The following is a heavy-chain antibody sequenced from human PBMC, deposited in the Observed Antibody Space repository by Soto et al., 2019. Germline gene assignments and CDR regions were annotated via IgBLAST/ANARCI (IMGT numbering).Heavy chain of an antibody. CDR1: GYTFTSYG. J-gene: IGHJ4*02. V-gene: IGHV1-18*04. D-gene: IGHD1-26*01. CDR3: ARDPGSNFYTWELPYFDY. CDR2: ISAYNGNT. Sequence: QVQLVQSGAEVKKPGASVKVSCKASGYTFTSYGISWVRQAPGQGLEWMGWISAYNGNTNYAQKLQGRVTMTTDTPTSTAYVELRSRRSDGTAVYYCARDPGSNFYTWELPYFDYWGQRTLVTVSS.